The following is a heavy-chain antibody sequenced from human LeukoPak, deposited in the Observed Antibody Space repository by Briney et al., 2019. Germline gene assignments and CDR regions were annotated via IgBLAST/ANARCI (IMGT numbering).Heavy chain of an antibody. V-gene: IGHV3-11*06. CDR2: ISSSSSYI. J-gene: IGHJ4*02. CDR3: ARDLKRLVVVAATRPGFDY. CDR1: GFTFSDYY. D-gene: IGHD2-15*01. Sequence: PGGSLRLSCAASGFTFSDYYMSWIRQAPGKGLEWVSSISSSSSYIYYADSVKGRFTISRDNAKNSLYLQMNSLRAEDTAVYYCARDLKRLVVVAATRPGFDYWGQGTLVTVSS.